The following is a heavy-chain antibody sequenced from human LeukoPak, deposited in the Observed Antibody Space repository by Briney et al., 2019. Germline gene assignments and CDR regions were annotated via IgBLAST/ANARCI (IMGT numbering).Heavy chain of an antibody. Sequence: GGSLRLSCAASGFTFSSYWMSWGRQAPGEGLEWVADIKEDGSEKYYADSVKGRFTISRDNSKNTVYLQMNIVRAEDTAVYYCAKGGAYSDYGYLLNYWGQGTLVTVSS. CDR3: AKGGAYSDYGYLLNY. V-gene: IGHV3-7*01. CDR2: IKEDGSEK. CDR1: GFTFSSYW. D-gene: IGHD5-12*01. J-gene: IGHJ4*02.